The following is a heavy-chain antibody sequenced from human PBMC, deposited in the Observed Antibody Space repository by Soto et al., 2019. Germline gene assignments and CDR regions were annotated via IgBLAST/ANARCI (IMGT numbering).Heavy chain of an antibody. CDR3: AREPGFPVAVAGGGYYRMAF. V-gene: IGHV4-61*01. J-gene: IGHJ6*01. CDR1: GGSVTSATYY. CDR2: IYYTVKT. D-gene: IGHD6-19*01. Sequence: SETLSRTCTVSGGSVTSATYYWSWIRQPPGRGPELIGYIYYTVKTNYNPSLKSRVTMSVDTSKNQFSLKLTSLTAADTAVYYCAREPGFPVAVAGGGYYRMAFRTPGTTVTFSS.